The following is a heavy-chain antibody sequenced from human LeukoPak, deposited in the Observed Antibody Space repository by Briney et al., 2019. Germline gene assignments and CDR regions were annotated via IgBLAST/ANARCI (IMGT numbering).Heavy chain of an antibody. D-gene: IGHD2-2*01. CDR3: ARGPWGAGYCSSTSCYSGLRGGYFDY. Sequence: PGRSLRLSCAASGYTFTGYYMHWVRQAPGQGLEWMGWINPNSGGTNYAQKFQGRVTMTRDTSISTAYMELSRLRSDDTAVYYCARGPWGAGYCSSTSCYSGLRGGYFDYWGQGTLVTVSS. J-gene: IGHJ4*02. CDR2: INPNSGGT. CDR1: GYTFTGYY. V-gene: IGHV1-2*02.